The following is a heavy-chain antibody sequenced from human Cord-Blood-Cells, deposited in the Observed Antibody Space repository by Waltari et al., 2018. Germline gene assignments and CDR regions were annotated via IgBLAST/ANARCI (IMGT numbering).Heavy chain of an antibody. Sequence: QITLKESGPTLVKPTQTLTLTCTFSGFSLSTSRVGVGWIRQPPGNAMEWLALIYWNDDKRYSPSLKSRLTITKDTSKNQVVLTMTNMDPVDTATYYCAHRRSYYGSGSYYNSYYYFDYWGQGTLVTVSS. V-gene: IGHV2-5*01. CDR2: IYWNDDK. D-gene: IGHD3-10*01. CDR1: GFSLSTSRVG. CDR3: AHRRSYYGSGSYYNSYYYFDY. J-gene: IGHJ4*02.